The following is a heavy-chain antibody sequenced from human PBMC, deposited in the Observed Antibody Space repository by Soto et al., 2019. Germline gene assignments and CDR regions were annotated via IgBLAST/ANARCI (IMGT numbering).Heavy chain of an antibody. D-gene: IGHD6-13*01. V-gene: IGHV3-23*01. CDR1: GFTFSSYA. Sequence: GGSLRLSCAASGFTFSSYAMSWVRQAPGKGLEWVSAISVSGGSTYYADSVKGRFTISRDNSKNTLYLQMNSLRAEDTAVYYCAKDLYSSSWYGIDPWGQGTLVTVSS. CDR3: AKDLYSSSWYGIDP. CDR2: ISVSGGST. J-gene: IGHJ5*02.